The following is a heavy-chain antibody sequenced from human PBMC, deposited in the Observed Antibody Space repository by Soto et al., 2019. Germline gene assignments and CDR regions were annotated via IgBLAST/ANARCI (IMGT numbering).Heavy chain of an antibody. D-gene: IGHD6-13*01. CDR3: ARGSATWYRKGDY. J-gene: IGHJ4*02. Sequence: PVGSLRLSCAASGGTCSSYGMSWVRQAPGKGLEWVSAISGSGASTFYADSVKGRFTVSRDRSENTLFLQMSNLRAEDTAVYYCARGSATWYRKGDYWGQGTLVTVSS. V-gene: IGHV3-23*01. CDR1: GGTCSSYG. CDR2: ISGSGAST.